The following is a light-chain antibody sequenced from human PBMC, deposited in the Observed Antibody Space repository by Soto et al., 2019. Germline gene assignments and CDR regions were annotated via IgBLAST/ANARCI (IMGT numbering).Light chain of an antibody. CDR2: GAS. J-gene: IGKJ4*01. Sequence: TQSPATLSLSLGERATLSCRASHRISTYLAWYQQTSGQGPRLLIYGASNRAPGIPARFSGSGSGTAFPLTISSLEPDDFPAYFCQQLKSWPPTLGGGTKVDIK. CDR3: QQLKSWPPT. V-gene: IGKV3-11*01. CDR1: HRISTY.